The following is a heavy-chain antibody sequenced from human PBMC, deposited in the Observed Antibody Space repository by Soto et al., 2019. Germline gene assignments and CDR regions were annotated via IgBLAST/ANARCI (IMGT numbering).Heavy chain of an antibody. CDR2: MSYDGSNK. D-gene: IGHD3-16*01. CDR3: ARDGGAY. CDR1: GFTFSSYA. Sequence: QVQLVESGGGVVQPGRSLRLSCADSGFTFSSYAMHWVRRAPGKGLEWMAVMSYDGSNKYYADSVKGRFTISRDNSKNTLYLQMNSLRPEDTALYYCARDGGAYWGQGTLVIVSS. V-gene: IGHV3-30-3*01. J-gene: IGHJ4*02.